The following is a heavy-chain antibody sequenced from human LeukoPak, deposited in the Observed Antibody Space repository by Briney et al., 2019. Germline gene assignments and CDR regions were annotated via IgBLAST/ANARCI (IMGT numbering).Heavy chain of an antibody. CDR2: ISSSGSTI. CDR1: GFTFSDYY. J-gene: IGHJ4*02. D-gene: IGHD2-21*01. Sequence: GGSLRLSCAAPGFTFSDYYMSWIRQAPGKGLEWVSYISSSGSTIYYADSVKGRFTISRDNSKNTLYLQMNSLRAEDTAVYYCASQLVVVIGHFDYWGQGTLVTVSS. CDR3: ASQLVVVIGHFDY. V-gene: IGHV3-11*01.